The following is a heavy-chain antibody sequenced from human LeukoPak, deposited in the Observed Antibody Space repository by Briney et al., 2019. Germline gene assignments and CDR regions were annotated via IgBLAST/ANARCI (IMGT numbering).Heavy chain of an antibody. J-gene: IGHJ3*02. V-gene: IGHV3-9*03. D-gene: IGHD2-15*01. CDR2: ISYNGVTI. CDR3: AKDGCSGGSCYGRSAFDI. Sequence: GRSLRLSCAVSGFTLNDYAMHWVRQAPGKGLEWVSGISYNGVTIVFADSVKGRVTISRDNAKNSLYLQMNSLRAEDMALYYCAKDGCSGGSCYGRSAFDIWGQGTIVTVSS. CDR1: GFTLNDYA.